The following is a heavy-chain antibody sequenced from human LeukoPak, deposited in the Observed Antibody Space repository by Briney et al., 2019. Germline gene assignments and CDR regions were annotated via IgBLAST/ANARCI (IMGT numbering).Heavy chain of an antibody. CDR3: AKDPSYYGGYVNYFQH. D-gene: IGHD4-17*01. J-gene: IGHJ1*01. Sequence: GGTLRLSCAASGFTFSSYAMSWVRQAPGKGLEWVSAISGSGGSTYYADSVKGRFIISRDNSKNTLYLQMSSLRAEDTAVYYCAKDPSYYGGYVNYFQHWGQGTLVTVSS. CDR1: GFTFSSYA. CDR2: ISGSGGST. V-gene: IGHV3-23*01.